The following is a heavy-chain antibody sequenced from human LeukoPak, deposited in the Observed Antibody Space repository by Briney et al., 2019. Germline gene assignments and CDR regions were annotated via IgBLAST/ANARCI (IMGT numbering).Heavy chain of an antibody. Sequence: PGGSLRLSCAASGFTFSNYWMHWVRQAPGKGLVWVSRINNDGSDTTYADAVKGRFTFSRDNAKNTLYLQMNSLRAEDTAVYYCAKIGGGSHVAGHQPPTFDYWGQGTLVTVSS. V-gene: IGHV3-74*01. CDR2: INNDGSDT. J-gene: IGHJ4*02. CDR3: AKIGGGSHVAGHQPPTFDY. D-gene: IGHD1-26*01. CDR1: GFTFSNYW.